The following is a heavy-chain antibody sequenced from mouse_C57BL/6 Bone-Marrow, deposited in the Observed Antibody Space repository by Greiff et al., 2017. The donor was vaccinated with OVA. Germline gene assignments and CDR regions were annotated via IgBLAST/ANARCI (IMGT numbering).Heavy chain of an antibody. CDR1: GFTFSDYG. V-gene: IGHV5-17*01. J-gene: IGHJ2*01. CDR3: AREDYYGRRDY. CDR2: ISSGSSTL. D-gene: IGHD1-1*01. Sequence: EVMLVESGGGLVKPGGSLKLSCAASGFTFSDYGMHWVRQAPEKGLEWVAYISSGSSTLYYADTVTGRFTIARDNAKNTLFLQMTSLRSYDTAMYDCAREDYYGRRDYWGQGTTLTVSS.